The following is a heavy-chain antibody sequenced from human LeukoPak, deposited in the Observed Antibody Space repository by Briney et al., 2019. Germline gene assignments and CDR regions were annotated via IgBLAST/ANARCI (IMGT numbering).Heavy chain of an antibody. CDR1: GFTFSSYW. Sequence: GGSLRLSCAASGFTFSSYWTHWVRQAPGKGLVWVSHINSDGSSTSYADSVKGRFTISRDNAKNTLYLQMNSLRAEDTAVYYCTKDMTAVVSSGFDYWGQGTLVTVSS. CDR3: TKDMTAVVSSGFDY. CDR2: INSDGSST. D-gene: IGHD4-23*01. J-gene: IGHJ4*02. V-gene: IGHV3-74*01.